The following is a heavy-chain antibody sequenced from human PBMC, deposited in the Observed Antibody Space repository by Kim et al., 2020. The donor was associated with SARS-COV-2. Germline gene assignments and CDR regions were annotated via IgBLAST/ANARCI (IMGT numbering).Heavy chain of an antibody. CDR2: IYPGDSDT. D-gene: IGHD2-15*01. CDR3: ARPAITCNGGSCYSGGPYYFDY. CDR1: GYSFTNYW. J-gene: IGHJ4*02. Sequence: GESLKISCKGSGYSFTNYWIGWVRQMPGKGLEWMGIIYPGDSDTRYSPSFQGQVTISADRSISTAYLQWSSLKASDTAMYYCARPAITCNGGSCYSGGPYYFDYWGQGTLVTVSS. V-gene: IGHV5-51*01.